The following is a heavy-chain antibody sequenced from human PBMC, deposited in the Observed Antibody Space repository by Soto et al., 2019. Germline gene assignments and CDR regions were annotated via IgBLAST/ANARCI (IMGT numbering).Heavy chain of an antibody. CDR3: TRVISGSSGLFDY. D-gene: IGHD1-26*01. CDR2: ISPDGSTT. CDR1: GVTISNYW. V-gene: IGHV3-74*01. Sequence: PWCSLGLACVSSGVTISNYWMHWVRQAPGKGLIWVSRISPDGSTTNYADSVKGRFTISRDNAKNTLYLQMDSLRAEDTALYYCTRVISGSSGLFDYWGKGTLVTVSS. J-gene: IGHJ4*02.